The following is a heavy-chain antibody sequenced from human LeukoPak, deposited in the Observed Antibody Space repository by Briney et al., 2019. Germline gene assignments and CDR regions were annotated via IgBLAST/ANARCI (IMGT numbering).Heavy chain of an antibody. CDR3: ARYCRTTSCYTHDY. CDR2: IYYSGST. J-gene: IGHJ4*02. V-gene: IGHV4-39*07. Sequence: SETLSLTCTVSGGSISSSSYFWGWIRQPPGKGLEWIGSIYYSGSTYYNPSLKSRVTISVDTSKNQFSLRLSSVTAADTAVYYCARYCRTTSCYTHDYWRQGTLVTVSS. CDR1: GGSISSSSYF. D-gene: IGHD2-2*01.